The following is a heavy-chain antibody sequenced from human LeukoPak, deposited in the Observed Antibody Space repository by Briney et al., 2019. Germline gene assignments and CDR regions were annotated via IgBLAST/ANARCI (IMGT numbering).Heavy chain of an antibody. V-gene: IGHV4-4*09. CDR1: GGSISSYY. CDR2: IYTSGST. CDR3: ARLGYCSSTSCYGTWFDP. D-gene: IGHD2-2*01. J-gene: IGHJ5*02. Sequence: SETLSLTCTVSGGSISSYYWSWIRQPPGKGLEWIGYIYTSGSTNYNPSLKSRVTISVDTSKNQFSLKLSSVTAADTAVYYCARLGYCSSTSCYGTWFDPWGQGTLVTVSS.